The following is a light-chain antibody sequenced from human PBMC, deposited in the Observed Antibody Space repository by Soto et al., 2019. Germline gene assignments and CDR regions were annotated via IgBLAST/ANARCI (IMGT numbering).Light chain of an antibody. Sequence: QSVLTQPRSVSGSPGQSVTISCTGTSSDVGGYNYVSWYQQHPDKVPKLMIYDVTKRPSGVPDRFSGSKSGNTASLTISGLQAEDEADYYCCSYAGSYTVVFGGGTKLTVL. CDR1: SSDVGGYNY. J-gene: IGLJ2*01. V-gene: IGLV2-11*01. CDR2: DVT. CDR3: CSYAGSYTVV.